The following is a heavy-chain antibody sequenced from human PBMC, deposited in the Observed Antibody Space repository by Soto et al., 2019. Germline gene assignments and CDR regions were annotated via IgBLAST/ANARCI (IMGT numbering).Heavy chain of an antibody. CDR2: INAGNGNT. CDR3: ARSDGPLGDY. V-gene: IGHV1-3*01. D-gene: IGHD4-17*01. J-gene: IGHJ4*02. CDR1: GYTFTSYA. Sequence: QVQLVQSGAEVKKPGASVKVSCKASGYTFTSYAMHWVRQAPGQRLEWMGWINAGNGNTKYSQNFQGRVTITRATSARTAYMELSSLGSEDTAVYYCARSDGPLGDYWGQGTLVTVSS.